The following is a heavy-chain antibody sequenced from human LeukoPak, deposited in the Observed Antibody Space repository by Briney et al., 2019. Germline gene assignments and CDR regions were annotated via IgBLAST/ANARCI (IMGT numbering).Heavy chain of an antibody. Sequence: ASVKVSCKASGYTFTSYAMHWVRQAPGQRLEWMGWFNAGNGNTKYSQKFQGRVTMTRDTSISTAYMELSRLRSDDTAVYYCARGEYQLLYAWFDPWGQGTLVTVSS. V-gene: IGHV1-3*01. CDR2: FNAGNGNT. CDR3: ARGEYQLLYAWFDP. D-gene: IGHD2-2*02. CDR1: GYTFTSYA. J-gene: IGHJ5*02.